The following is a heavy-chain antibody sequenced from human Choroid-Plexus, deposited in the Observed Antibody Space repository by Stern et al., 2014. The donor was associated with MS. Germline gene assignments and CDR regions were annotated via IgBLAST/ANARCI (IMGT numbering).Heavy chain of an antibody. CDR3: ARGLLCSENAFDI. CDR2: INPNNGNT. CDR1: GYTFTSYG. J-gene: IGHJ3*02. D-gene: IGHD2-2*01. V-gene: IGHV1-18*04. Sequence: VQLVESGAEVKKPGASVKVSCKASGYTFTSYGISWVRQAPGQGLEWMGWINPNNGNTNYAQKLPGRVTMTPDTSTSTAYMELGSLRSDDTAVYYCARGLLCSENAFDIWGQGTMVTVSS.